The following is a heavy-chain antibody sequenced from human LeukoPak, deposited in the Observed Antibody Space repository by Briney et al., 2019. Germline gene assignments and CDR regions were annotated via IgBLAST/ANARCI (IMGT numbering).Heavy chain of an antibody. CDR3: ARDLYYDSSGYYAPAY. Sequence: GGSLRLSCAASGFTSSSYAMHWVRQAPGKGLEWVAVISYDGSNKYYADSVKGRFTISRDNSKNTLYLQMNSLRAEGTAVYYCARDLYYDSSGYYAPAYWGQGTLVTVSS. CDR1: GFTSSSYA. D-gene: IGHD3-22*01. V-gene: IGHV3-30*04. CDR2: ISYDGSNK. J-gene: IGHJ4*02.